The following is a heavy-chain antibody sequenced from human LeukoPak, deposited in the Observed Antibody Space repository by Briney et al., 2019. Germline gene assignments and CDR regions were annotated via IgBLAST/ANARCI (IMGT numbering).Heavy chain of an antibody. J-gene: IGHJ5*02. V-gene: IGHV4-34*01. CDR2: INHSGST. CDR1: GGSFSGYY. Sequence: SETLSLTCAVYGGSFSGYYWSWIRQPPGKGLEWIGEINHSGSTNYNPSLKSRVTMSVDTSKNQFSLKLSSVTAADTAVYYCARDDRGYSSSWYTGYSWFDPWGQGTLVTVSS. CDR3: ARDDRGYSSSWYTGYSWFDP. D-gene: IGHD6-13*01.